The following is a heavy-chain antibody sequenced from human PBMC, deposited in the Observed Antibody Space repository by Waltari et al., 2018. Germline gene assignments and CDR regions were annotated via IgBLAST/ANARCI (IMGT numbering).Heavy chain of an antibody. V-gene: IGHV3-23*01. J-gene: IGHJ4*02. CDR1: EIPFTHYA. CDR2: ITVGDDT. CDR3: ATPFYNWDDPLHS. D-gene: IGHD1-20*01. Sequence: EVQLLESGVDLVQPGVSLTLPFAAFEIPFTHYAINWVRLAPGTGLEWVSAITVGDDTYYTDAVKGRFTISRDTSKDTVHLQMNGLRADDTAVYYCATPFYNWDDPLHSWGQGTLVTVSS.